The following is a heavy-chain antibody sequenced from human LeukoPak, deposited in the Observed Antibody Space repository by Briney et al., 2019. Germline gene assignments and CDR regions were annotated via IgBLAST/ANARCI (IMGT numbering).Heavy chain of an antibody. Sequence: SETLSLTCTVSGGSISSSSYYWGWIRQPPGKGLEWIGSIYYSGSTYYNPSLKSRVTISVDTSKNQFSLKLSSVTAADTAVYFCARARYCSSTSCPPGGFRNVFDIWGQGTMVTVSS. CDR3: ARARYCSSTSCPPGGFRNVFDI. CDR2: IYYSGST. J-gene: IGHJ3*02. V-gene: IGHV4-39*07. D-gene: IGHD2-2*01. CDR1: GGSISSSSYY.